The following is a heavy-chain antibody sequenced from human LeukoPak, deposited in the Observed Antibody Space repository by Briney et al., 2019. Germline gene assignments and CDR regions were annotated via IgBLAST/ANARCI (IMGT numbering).Heavy chain of an antibody. J-gene: IGHJ4*02. D-gene: IGHD6-19*01. V-gene: IGHV1-69*13. CDR2: IVPIFGTA. Sequence: SVKVSCKASGYTFTSYYMHWVRQPPGQGLEWMGGIVPIFGTANYAQKFQGRVTITVDESTSTAYMELSSLRSEDTAVYYCARVFSGWFDYWGQGTLVTVSS. CDR1: GYTFTSYY. CDR3: ARVFSGWFDY.